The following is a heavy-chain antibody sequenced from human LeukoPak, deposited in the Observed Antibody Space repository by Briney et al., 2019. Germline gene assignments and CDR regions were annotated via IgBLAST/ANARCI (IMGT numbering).Heavy chain of an antibody. D-gene: IGHD3-22*01. V-gene: IGHV1-2*02. CDR1: GYTFTGYY. CDR2: INPNSGGT. Sequence: SVKVSCKASGYTFTGYYMHWVRQAPGQGLEWMGWINPNSGGTNYAQKFRCRVTMTRDTSISTAYMELSRLRSDDTAVYYCARGGLPNYYDSSGYWQLDYWGQGTLVTVSS. CDR3: ARGGLPNYYDSSGYWQLDY. J-gene: IGHJ4*02.